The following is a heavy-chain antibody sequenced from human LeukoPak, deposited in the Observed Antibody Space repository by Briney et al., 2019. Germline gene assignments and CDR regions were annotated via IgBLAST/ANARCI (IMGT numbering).Heavy chain of an antibody. J-gene: IGHJ3*01. V-gene: IGHV1-24*01. D-gene: IGHD5-12*01. CDR3: ALGSLVASTTKLASAV. Sequence: ASVKVSCKVSGYTLTELSMHWVRQAPGKGLEWMGGFDPADGETIYAQKFQGRVSMTEDTSTDTAYMELSSLRSEDTAVYYCALGSLVASTTKLASAVWGQGTIVTVSS. CDR2: FDPADGET. CDR1: GYTLTELS.